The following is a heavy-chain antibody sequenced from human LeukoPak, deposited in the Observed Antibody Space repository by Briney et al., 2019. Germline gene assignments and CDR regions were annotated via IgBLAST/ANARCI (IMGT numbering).Heavy chain of an antibody. J-gene: IGHJ4*02. Sequence: PSETLSLTCAVNGGSFSGNYWTWVRQPPGKGLEWIGEIHHSGSTNYNPSLKSRVTMSLDTSKNQFSLKLSSVTAADTSVYYCEGYSTSWQSFDCWGQGTLVTVSS. CDR2: IHHSGST. V-gene: IGHV4-34*01. CDR1: GGSFSGNY. D-gene: IGHD6-13*01. CDR3: EGYSTSWQSFDC.